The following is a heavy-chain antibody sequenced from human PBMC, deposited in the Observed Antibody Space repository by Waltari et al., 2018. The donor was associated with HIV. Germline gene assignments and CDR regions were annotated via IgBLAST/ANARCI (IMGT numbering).Heavy chain of an antibody. CDR1: GGSLGTYY. CDR3: ARGRGDIVATVGHFDY. D-gene: IGHD5-12*01. J-gene: IGHJ4*02. V-gene: IGHV4-59*01. CDR2: IYFSGST. Sequence: QVQLQESGPGLVKPAEPLSVTCTVSGGSLGTYYWSWIRQAPGKKLEWIGFIYFSGSTYYNPSFQSRVTMSVDTSMNQFSLKLSSVTAADTAMYYCARGRGDIVATVGHFDYWGQGTLVNVSS.